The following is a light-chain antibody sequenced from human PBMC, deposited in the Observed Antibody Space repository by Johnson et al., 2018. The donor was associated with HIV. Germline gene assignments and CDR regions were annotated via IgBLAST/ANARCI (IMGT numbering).Light chain of an antibody. CDR1: SSNIGNNY. CDR3: GTWDNSLSAGV. J-gene: IGLJ1*01. CDR2: DNN. V-gene: IGLV1-51*01. Sequence: QSVLTQPPSVSAAPGQKVTISCSGSSSNIGNNYVSWYQQLPGTAPKLLIYDNNKRPSGIPDRFSGSKSGTSATLGINGLQNGDEADYYCGTWDNSLSAGVFGTGTKVTVL.